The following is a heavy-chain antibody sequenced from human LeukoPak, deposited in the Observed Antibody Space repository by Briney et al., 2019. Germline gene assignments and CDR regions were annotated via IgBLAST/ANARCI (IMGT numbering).Heavy chain of an antibody. CDR1: GGSISSGGYS. CDR3: ARVKNWNGGNVDY. J-gene: IGHJ4*02. Sequence: KPSETLSLTCAVSGGSISSGGYSWSWIRQPPGKGLEWIGYIYHSGSTYYNPSLKSRVTISVDRSKNQFSLKLSSVTAADTAVYYCARVKNWNGGNVDYWGQGTLVTVSS. D-gene: IGHD2-15*01. V-gene: IGHV4-30-2*01. CDR2: IYHSGST.